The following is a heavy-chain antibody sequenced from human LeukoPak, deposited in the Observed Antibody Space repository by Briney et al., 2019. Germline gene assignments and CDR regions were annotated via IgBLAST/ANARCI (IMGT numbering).Heavy chain of an antibody. Sequence: SETLSLTCTVSGGSISSYYWSWIRQPPGKGLEWIGYIYYSGSTNYNPSLKSRVTISVDTSKNQFSLKLSSVTAADTAVYYCARAGAGEHRWIQLWSLDYWGREPWSPSPQ. D-gene: IGHD5-18*01. CDR3: ARAGAGEHRWIQLWSLDY. J-gene: IGHJ4*02. CDR1: GGSISSYY. V-gene: IGHV4-59*01. CDR2: IYYSGST.